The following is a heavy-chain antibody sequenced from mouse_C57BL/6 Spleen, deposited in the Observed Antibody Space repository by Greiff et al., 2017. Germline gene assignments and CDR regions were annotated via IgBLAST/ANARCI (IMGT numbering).Heavy chain of an antibody. J-gene: IGHJ3*01. D-gene: IGHD2-1*01. CDR1: GYTFTSYW. CDR3: ARSEVTFAY. Sequence: QVQLQQPGAELVRPGTSVKLSCKASGYTFTSYWMHWVKQRPGQGLEWIGVIDPSDSYTNYNQKFKGKATWTVDTSSSTAYMQLSSLTSEDSAVYYCARSEVTFAYWGQGTLVTVSA. V-gene: IGHV1-59*01. CDR2: IDPSDSYT.